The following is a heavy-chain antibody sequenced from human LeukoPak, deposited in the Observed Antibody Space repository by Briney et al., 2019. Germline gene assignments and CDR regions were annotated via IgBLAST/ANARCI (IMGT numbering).Heavy chain of an antibody. CDR1: GFTFSSYA. D-gene: IGHD6-19*01. CDR3: AKGSSAWNEVFHFDY. Sequence: DPGGSLRLSCAASGFTFSSYAMSWVRQAPGKGLEWVSAISGSGGSTYYADSVKGRFTISRDNAKNSLYLQMNSLRAEDMALYYCAKGSSAWNEVFHFDYWGQGTLVTVS. V-gene: IGHV3-23*01. J-gene: IGHJ4*02. CDR2: ISGSGGST.